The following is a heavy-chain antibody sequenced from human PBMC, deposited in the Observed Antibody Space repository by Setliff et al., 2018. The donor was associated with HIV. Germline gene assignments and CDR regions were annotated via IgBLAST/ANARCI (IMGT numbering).Heavy chain of an antibody. CDR2: INPSGGST. CDR3: ASAGAWQRNALDI. CDR1: GYTFTSYY. V-gene: IGHV1-46*01. Sequence: GASVKVSCKASGYTFTSYYMHWVRQAPGQGLEWMGVINPSGGSTSYAQKFQGRVTMTRDTSTSTVYMELSSLRAEDTAVYYCASAGAWQRNALDIWGQGTMVTVSS. J-gene: IGHJ3*02. D-gene: IGHD5-12*01.